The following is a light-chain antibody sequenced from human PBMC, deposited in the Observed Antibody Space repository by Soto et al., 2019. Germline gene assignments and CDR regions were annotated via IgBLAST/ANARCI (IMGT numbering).Light chain of an antibody. Sequence: EIVLTQAPGTPSLSPGERATLSCRASQSVSSSYLAWYQQKPGQAPRLLIYDASSRATGTPDRFSGSGSGTDFTLTISRLEPEDFAVYHCQQYDSSPTFGQGTKVYIK. CDR2: DAS. V-gene: IGKV3-20*01. CDR3: QQYDSSPT. J-gene: IGKJ1*01. CDR1: QSVSSSY.